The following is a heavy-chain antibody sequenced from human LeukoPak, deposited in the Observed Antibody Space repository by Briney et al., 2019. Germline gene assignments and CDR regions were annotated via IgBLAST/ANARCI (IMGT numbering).Heavy chain of an antibody. Sequence: GGSLRLSCAATGFNFSDYYMSWIRQAPGKGLEWVSYISSSGFSTYYAGSVKGRFTISRDNARNSLYLQMNSLAPEDTALYYCARGKRRFDYWGQGTLVSVSS. CDR1: GFNFSDYY. CDR2: ISSSGFST. V-gene: IGHV3-11*01. J-gene: IGHJ4*02. CDR3: ARGKRRFDY.